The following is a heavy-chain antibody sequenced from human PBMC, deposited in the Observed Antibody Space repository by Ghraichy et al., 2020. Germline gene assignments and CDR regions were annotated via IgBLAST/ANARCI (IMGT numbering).Heavy chain of an antibody. CDR2: INPNSGGT. J-gene: IGHJ6*01. CDR3: ARGPLRDYYGSGSYYAAYYYYGMDV. V-gene: IGHV1-2*04. D-gene: IGHD3-10*01. CDR1: GYTFTGYY. Sequence: ASVKVSCKASGYTFTGYYMHWVRQAPGQGLEWMGWINPNSGGTNYAQKFQGWVTMTRDTSISTAYMELSRLRSDDTAVYYCARGPLRDYYGSGSYYAAYYYYGMDVWGQGTTVTVSS.